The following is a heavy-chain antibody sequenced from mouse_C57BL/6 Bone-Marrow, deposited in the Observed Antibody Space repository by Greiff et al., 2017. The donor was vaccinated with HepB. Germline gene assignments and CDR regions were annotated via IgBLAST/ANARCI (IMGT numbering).Heavy chain of an antibody. CDR1: GYTFTSYW. Sequence: VQLQQPGAELVMPGASVKLSCKASGYTFTSYWMHWVKQRPGQGLEWIGEIDPSDSYTNYNQKFKGKSTLTVDKSSSTAYMQLSSLTSGDSAVYYCARWLLRAMDYWGQGTSVTVSS. CDR3: ARWLLRAMDY. D-gene: IGHD2-3*01. V-gene: IGHV1-69*01. J-gene: IGHJ4*01. CDR2: IDPSDSYT.